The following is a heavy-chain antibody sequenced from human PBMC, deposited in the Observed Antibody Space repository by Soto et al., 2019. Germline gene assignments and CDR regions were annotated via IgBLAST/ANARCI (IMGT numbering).Heavy chain of an antibody. CDR3: ARSGSGTEYYGMDV. CDR2: ISGSSTYT. CDR1: GFSFSDYY. D-gene: IGHD6-13*01. Sequence: GSLRLSCAASGFSFSDYYMTWIRQAPGKGLEWVSYISGSSTYTKYADSVKGRFTISRDNAKNSLYLQMNSLRAEDTAVYYCARSGSGTEYYGMDVWGQGTTVTVSS. J-gene: IGHJ6*02. V-gene: IGHV3-11*03.